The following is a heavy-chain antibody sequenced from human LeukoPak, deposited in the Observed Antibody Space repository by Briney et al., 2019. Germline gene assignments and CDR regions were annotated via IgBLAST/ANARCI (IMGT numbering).Heavy chain of an antibody. Sequence: TLSLTRTVSGGSISSGSYYWSWIRQPAGKGLEWIGRIYTSGSTNYNPSLKSRVTISVDTSKNQFSLKLSSVTAADTAAYYCAREASGWLLSPYYYYYIDVWGKGTTVTVSS. CDR2: IYTSGST. V-gene: IGHV4-61*02. CDR3: AREASGWLLSPYYYYYIDV. CDR1: GGSISSGSYY. J-gene: IGHJ6*03. D-gene: IGHD3-3*01.